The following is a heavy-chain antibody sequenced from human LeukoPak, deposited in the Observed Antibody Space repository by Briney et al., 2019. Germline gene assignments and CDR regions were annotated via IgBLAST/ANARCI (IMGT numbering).Heavy chain of an antibody. Sequence: PGRSLRLSCAASGFTFSSYAMHWVRQAPGKGPEWVAVISYDGSNKYYADSVKGRFTISRDNSKNTLYLQMNSLRAEDTAVYYCARSSYSYGLSDFDYWGQGTLVTVSS. CDR2: ISYDGSNK. J-gene: IGHJ4*02. CDR1: GFTFSSYA. V-gene: IGHV3-30*04. CDR3: ARSSYSYGLSDFDY. D-gene: IGHD5-18*01.